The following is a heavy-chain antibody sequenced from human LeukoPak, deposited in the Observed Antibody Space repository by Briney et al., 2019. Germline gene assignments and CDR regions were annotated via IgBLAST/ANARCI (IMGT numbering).Heavy chain of an antibody. D-gene: IGHD5-24*01. CDR2: IYSGGST. CDR3: AGSDYKYHFDY. Sequence: GGSLRLSCAASGFTVSSNYMSWVRQAPGKGLEWVSVIYSGGSTYYADSVKGRFTISRDNSKNTLYLQMNSLRAEDTAVYYCAGSDYKYHFDYWGQGTLVTVSS. CDR1: GFTVSSNY. V-gene: IGHV3-53*01. J-gene: IGHJ4*02.